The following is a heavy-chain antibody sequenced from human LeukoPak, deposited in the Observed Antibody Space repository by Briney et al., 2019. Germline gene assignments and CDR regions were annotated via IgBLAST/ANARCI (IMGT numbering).Heavy chain of an antibody. Sequence: GGSLRLSCAASGFTLDAYAMHWVRPAPGKGLGWGSGISWNSGSIGDADSVKGRFTISRDNAKISLYLQMNSLRAEDMALYYCAKSNRGYYDNFDYWGQGTLVTVSS. J-gene: IGHJ4*02. CDR2: ISWNSGSI. V-gene: IGHV3-9*03. CDR1: GFTLDAYA. D-gene: IGHD3-22*01. CDR3: AKSNRGYYDNFDY.